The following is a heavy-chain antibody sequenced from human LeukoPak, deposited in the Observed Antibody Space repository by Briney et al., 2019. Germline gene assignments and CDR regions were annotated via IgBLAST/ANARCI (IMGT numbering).Heavy chain of an antibody. J-gene: IGHJ4*02. CDR1: GFTFSSYG. CDR2: IRYDGSNK. Sequence: GGSLRLSCAASGFTFSSYGMHWVRQAPGKGLEWVAFIRYDGSNKYYADSVKGRFTISRDNAKNSLYLQMNSLRAEDTAVYYCARGDGFLEWLPEPADYWGQGTLVTVSS. CDR3: ARGDGFLEWLPEPADY. V-gene: IGHV3-30*02. D-gene: IGHD3-3*01.